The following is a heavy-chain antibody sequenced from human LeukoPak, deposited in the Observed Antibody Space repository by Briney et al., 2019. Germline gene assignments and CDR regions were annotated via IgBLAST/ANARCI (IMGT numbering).Heavy chain of an antibody. CDR3: ARSKGATVTTGWFDP. V-gene: IGHV5-10-1*01. CDR2: FDPSDSYT. CDR1: GYSFASYW. Sequence: PGESLKISCKGSGYSFASYWASWLRQMPGKSLEWMGTFDPSDSYTNYSPSFQGHVTISADKSISTAYLQWSSLKASDTAMYYCARSKGATVTTGWFDPWGQGTLVTVSS. D-gene: IGHD4-17*01. J-gene: IGHJ5*02.